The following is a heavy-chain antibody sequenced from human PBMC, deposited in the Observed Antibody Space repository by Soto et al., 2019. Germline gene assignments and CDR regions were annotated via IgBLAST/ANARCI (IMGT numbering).Heavy chain of an antibody. CDR3: TKRRSARPGLDAFDL. Sequence: PVGSLRLSCAASGFIFDDFTMHWVRQVPGKGLEWVAGISGNSGSSGYADSVRGRFTVSRDNAKNSLFLQMSSLSPEDTALYYCTKRRSARPGLDAFDLWGQGTMLTVSS. V-gene: IGHV3-9*01. CDR2: ISGNSGSS. J-gene: IGHJ3*01. CDR1: GFIFDDFT. D-gene: IGHD3-10*01.